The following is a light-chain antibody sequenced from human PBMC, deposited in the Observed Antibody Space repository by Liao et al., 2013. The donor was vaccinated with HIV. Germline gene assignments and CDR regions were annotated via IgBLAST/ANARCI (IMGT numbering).Light chain of an antibody. CDR3: EAWYFSTGV. V-gene: IGLV3-21*01. J-gene: IGLJ1*01. CDR2: YDS. Sequence: SYVLTQPPSVSVAPGKTARITCGGNNIGSKSVHWYQQKPGQAPVLVISYDSDRPSGIPERFSGSNSGNTATLTIRGTQAVDEADYFCEAWYFSTGVFGTGTKVTVL. CDR1: NIGSKS.